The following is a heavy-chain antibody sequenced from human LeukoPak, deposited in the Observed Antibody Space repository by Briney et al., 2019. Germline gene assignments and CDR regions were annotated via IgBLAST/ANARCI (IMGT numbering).Heavy chain of an antibody. D-gene: IGHD3-22*01. CDR3: AGLVGRYSSGLYYYYFDY. Sequence: SETLSLTCTVSGDSINSLDLWSWVRQPPGKGLEWIGEMYLSGTTHSNPSVKSRVTISIDKSKNQFFLNLSSVTAADTAVYYCAGLVGRYSSGLYYYYFDYWGQGTLVTVST. V-gene: IGHV4-4*02. J-gene: IGHJ4*02. CDR2: MYLSGTT. CDR1: GDSINSLDL.